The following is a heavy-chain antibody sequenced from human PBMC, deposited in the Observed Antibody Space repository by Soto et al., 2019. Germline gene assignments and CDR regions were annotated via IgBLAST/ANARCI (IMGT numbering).Heavy chain of an antibody. D-gene: IGHD3-22*01. CDR1: GGSISSSDFY. CDR3: AVVDSTGNWFDP. J-gene: IGHJ5*02. CDR2: MYYSGTT. V-gene: IGHV4-39*01. Sequence: QLQLQESGPGLVKPSETLSLTCTVSGGSISSSDFYWGWLRQPPGKGLDFIGSMYYSGTTYYNPSLKNRITISLDTSKNQFSLKLISVTAADTAVYYCAVVDSTGNWFDPWGQGALVTVSS.